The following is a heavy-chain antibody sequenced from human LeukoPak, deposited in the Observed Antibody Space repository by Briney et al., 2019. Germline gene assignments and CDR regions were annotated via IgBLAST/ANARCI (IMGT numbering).Heavy chain of an antibody. J-gene: IGHJ4*02. CDR1: GFTFSSYA. V-gene: IGHV3-33*08. CDR3: ARVNYGGNSFSDY. CDR2: IWYDGSNK. Sequence: PGGSLRLSCAASGFTFSSYAMSWVRQAPGKGLEWVAIIWYDGSNKYYADSVKGRFTISRDNSKNTLYLQMNTLRAEDTAVYYCARVNYGGNSFSDYWGQGTLVTVSS. D-gene: IGHD4-23*01.